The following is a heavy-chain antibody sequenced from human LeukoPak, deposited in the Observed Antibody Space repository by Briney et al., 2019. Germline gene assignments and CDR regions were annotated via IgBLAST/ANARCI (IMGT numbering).Heavy chain of an antibody. CDR1: GGTFSSCA. D-gene: IGHD3-10*01. J-gene: IGHJ4*02. Sequence: GSSVKVSCKASGGTFSSCAISWVRQAPGQGLEWMGVIIPIFGTANYARKFQGRVTITTDESTSTAYMELSSLRSEDTAVYYCATYRDYYGSGRSSDYWGRGTLVTVSS. V-gene: IGHV1-69*05. CDR2: IIPIFGTA. CDR3: ATYRDYYGSGRSSDY.